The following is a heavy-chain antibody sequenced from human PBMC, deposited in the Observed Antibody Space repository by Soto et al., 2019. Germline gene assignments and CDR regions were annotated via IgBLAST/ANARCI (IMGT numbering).Heavy chain of an antibody. CDR1: GYTFTGYY. Sequence: ASVKVSCKASGYTFTGYYMHWVRHAPGQGLEWMGWINPNSGGTNYAQKFQGWVTMTRDTSISTAYMELSRLRSDDTAVYYCARGGVVVPAAMLRPLDYFDYWGQGTLVTVSS. CDR3: ARGGVVVPAAMLRPLDYFDY. D-gene: IGHD2-2*01. J-gene: IGHJ4*02. CDR2: INPNSGGT. V-gene: IGHV1-2*04.